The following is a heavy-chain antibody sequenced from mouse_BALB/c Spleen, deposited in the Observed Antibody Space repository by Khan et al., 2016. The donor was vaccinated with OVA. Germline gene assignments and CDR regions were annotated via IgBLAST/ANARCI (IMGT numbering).Heavy chain of an antibody. V-gene: IGHV9-4*02. D-gene: IGHD2-12*01. Sequence: LVESGPELKKPGETVRISCKASGYTFTTAGMQWVQKMPGKGLKWIGWINTHSGVPKYAEDFKGRFAFSLETSASTVYLQVTNLKNEDTATYFCERGGAAFDRNDGGAMDYWGQGTSVTVSS. CDR2: INTHSGVP. J-gene: IGHJ4*01. CDR3: ERGGAAFDRNDGGAMDY. CDR1: GYTFTTAG.